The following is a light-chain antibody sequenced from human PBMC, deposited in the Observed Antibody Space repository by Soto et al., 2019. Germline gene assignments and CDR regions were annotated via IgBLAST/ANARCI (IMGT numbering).Light chain of an antibody. CDR2: GAS. CDR3: QQRSNWPIT. Sequence: EIVLAQSPGTLSLSPGERATLACRASQSVSSNLAWYQQKPGQAPRLLISGASTRATGIPARFSGSGSGTEFTLTISSLEPEDFALYYCQQRSNWPITFGQGTRLEIK. CDR1: QSVSSN. J-gene: IGKJ5*01. V-gene: IGKV3-11*01.